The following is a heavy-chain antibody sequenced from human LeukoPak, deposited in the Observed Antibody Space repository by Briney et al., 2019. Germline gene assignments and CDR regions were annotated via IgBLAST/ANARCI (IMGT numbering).Heavy chain of an antibody. CDR3: AGGRRGYSY. V-gene: IGHV4-34*01. J-gene: IGHJ4*02. CDR2: INHSGST. Sequence: PSETLSLTCAVYGGSFSGYYWSWIRQPPGKGLEWLGEINHSGSTNYNPSLKSRVTISVDTSKNQFSLKLSSVTAADTAVYYCAGGRRGYSYWGQGTLVTVSS. CDR1: GGSFSGYY. D-gene: IGHD5-12*01.